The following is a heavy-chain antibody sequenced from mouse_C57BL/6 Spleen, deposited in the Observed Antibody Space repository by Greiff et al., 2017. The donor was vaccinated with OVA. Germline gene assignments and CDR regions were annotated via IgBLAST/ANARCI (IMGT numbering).Heavy chain of an antibody. J-gene: IGHJ2*01. CDR1: GFTFSSYA. CDR2: ISSGGDYI. CDR3: TRGGTTDYFDY. V-gene: IGHV5-9-1*02. D-gene: IGHD1-1*01. Sequence: EVQLQESGEGLVKPGGSLKLSCAASGFTFSSYAMSWVRQTPEKRLEWVAYISSGGDYIYYADTVKGRFTISRDNARNTLYLQMSSLKSEDTAMYYCTRGGTTDYFDYWGQGTTLTVSS.